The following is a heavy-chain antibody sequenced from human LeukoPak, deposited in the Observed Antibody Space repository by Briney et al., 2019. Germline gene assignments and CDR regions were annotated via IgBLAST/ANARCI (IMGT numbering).Heavy chain of an antibody. CDR2: ISSSSSTI. Sequence: GGSLRLSCAASGFTFSSYSMNWVRQAPGEGLEWVSYISSSSSTIYYADSVKGRFTISRDNAKNSLYLQMNSLRAEDTAVYYCARDPPPCVLGLSTDKSCDYYYYYMDVWGKGTTVTVSS. D-gene: IGHD3-3*02. CDR1: GFTFSSYS. J-gene: IGHJ6*03. V-gene: IGHV3-48*01. CDR3: ARDPPPCVLGLSTDKSCDYYYYYMDV.